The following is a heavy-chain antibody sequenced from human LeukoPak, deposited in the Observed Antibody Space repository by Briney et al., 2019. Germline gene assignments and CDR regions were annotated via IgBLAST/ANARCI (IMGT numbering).Heavy chain of an antibody. D-gene: IGHD6-19*01. J-gene: IGHJ4*02. V-gene: IGHV3-74*01. CDR2: INSDGSST. CDR1: GFTFSSYW. Sequence: GGSLRLSCAASGFTFSSYWMHWVRQATGKGLVWVSRINSDGSSTSYADSVRGRFTISRDNAKNMLYLQMNSLRAEDTAVYYWAREGISGWYAGYWGQGTLVSVSS. CDR3: AREGISGWYAGY.